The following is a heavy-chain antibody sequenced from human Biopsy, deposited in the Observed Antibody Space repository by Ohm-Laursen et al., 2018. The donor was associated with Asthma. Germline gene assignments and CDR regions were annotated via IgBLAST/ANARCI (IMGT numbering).Heavy chain of an antibody. D-gene: IGHD6-19*01. V-gene: IGHV3-30*04. CDR1: GFTFSSYA. CDR2: ISYDGSNK. CDR3: ARESSVAGSSDFDY. J-gene: IGHJ4*02. Sequence: SLRLSCTASGFTFSSYAMHWARQAPGKGLEWVAVISYDGSNKYYADSVKGRFTISRDNSKNTLYLQMNSLRAEDTAVYYCARESSVAGSSDFDYWGQGTLVTVSS.